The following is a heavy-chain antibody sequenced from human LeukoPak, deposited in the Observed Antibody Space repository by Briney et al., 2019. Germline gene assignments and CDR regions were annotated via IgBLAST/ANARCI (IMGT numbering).Heavy chain of an antibody. CDR3: ARGKTSDDIVEDAFDI. Sequence: GGSLRLSCAASGFSVNTNYMTWVRQAPGKGLEWVTVLYSGGGAYYADSVKDRFTISRDYSQNTLLLQMNSLRAEDTALYYCARGKTSDDIVEDAFDIWGQGTMVAVSS. D-gene: IGHD2-15*01. CDR2: LYSGGGA. J-gene: IGHJ3*02. V-gene: IGHV3-66*01. CDR1: GFSVNTNY.